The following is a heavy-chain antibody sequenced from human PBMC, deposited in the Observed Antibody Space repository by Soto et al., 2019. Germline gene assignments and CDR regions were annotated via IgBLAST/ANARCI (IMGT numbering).Heavy chain of an antibody. D-gene: IGHD3-16*01. CDR3: ARDWRQMSRGGFFYY. V-gene: IGHV1-69*06. J-gene: IGHJ4*02. CDR1: GGNSNSYS. Sequence: QVRLVQSGAEVKKPGSSVKLSCKVSGGNSNSYSIAWVRQAPGQGLQWLGTIVPLSGTPNHAQQFQARVTITADTYTNTASLELSSLRSEDTAIYYCARDWRQMSRGGFFYYWGQGSLVTISS. CDR2: IVPLSGTP.